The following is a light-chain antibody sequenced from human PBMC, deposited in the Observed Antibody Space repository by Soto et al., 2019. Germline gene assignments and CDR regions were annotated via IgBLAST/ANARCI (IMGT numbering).Light chain of an antibody. CDR3: QHYHSFSIT. V-gene: IGKV1-5*01. Sequence: DIQMTQSPSSLSASVGDRVTITCQASQDITKYLNWYQQKPGKAPKLLIYDSSSLESGVPSTFSGSGSGTEFSLTIRSLRPDDFATYYCQHYHSFSITFGQGTRLEIK. CDR2: DSS. CDR1: QDITKY. J-gene: IGKJ5*01.